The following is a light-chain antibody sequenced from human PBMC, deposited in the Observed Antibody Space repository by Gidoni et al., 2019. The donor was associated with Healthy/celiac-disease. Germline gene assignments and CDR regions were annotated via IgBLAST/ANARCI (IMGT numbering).Light chain of an antibody. CDR2: QDS. V-gene: IGLV3-1*01. J-gene: IGLJ2*01. CDR3: QAWDSIVV. Sequence: SYELTQPPSWSVSPGQTASITCSGDKLGDKYSCWYQQKPGKSPVRVIYQDSKRPSGIPERFSGSNSGNTATLTISGTQAMDEADYYCQAWDSIVVFGGGTKLTVL. CDR1: KLGDKY.